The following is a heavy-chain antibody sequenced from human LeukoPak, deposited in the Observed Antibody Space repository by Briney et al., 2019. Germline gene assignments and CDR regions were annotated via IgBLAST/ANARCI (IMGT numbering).Heavy chain of an antibody. CDR2: INPSGGST. J-gene: IGHJ4*02. CDR3: ARAVTTYDFDY. CDR1: GYTFTSYY. Sequence: ASVKVSCKASGYTFTSYYMHWVRQAPGQGLEWMGIINPSGGSTSYAQKFQGRVTMTRDTSTSTVYMELSSLGSEDTAVYYCARAVTTYDFDYWGQGTLVTVSS. V-gene: IGHV1-46*01. D-gene: IGHD4-17*01.